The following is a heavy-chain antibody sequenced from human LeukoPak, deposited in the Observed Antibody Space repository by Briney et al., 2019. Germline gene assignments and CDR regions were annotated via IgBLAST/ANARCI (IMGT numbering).Heavy chain of an antibody. CDR1: GFTLSDYT. Sequence: GGSLRLSCAASGFTLSDYTMNWVRQAPGKGPEWVSYISSGSDTMYYADSVKGRFTMSRDSAKNSVYLLINSLRDEDTAVYYCARDPPGYRIRYIDYWGQGTLVTVSS. J-gene: IGHJ4*02. D-gene: IGHD1-14*01. CDR3: ARDPPGYRIRYIDY. CDR2: ISSGSDTM. V-gene: IGHV3-48*02.